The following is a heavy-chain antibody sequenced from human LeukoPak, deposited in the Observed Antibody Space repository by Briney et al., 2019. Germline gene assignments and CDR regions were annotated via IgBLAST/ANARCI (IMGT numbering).Heavy chain of an antibody. Sequence: SGPTLVNPTQTLTLTCTLSGFSLSTSGVGVGWIRQPPGKALEWLSLIYWDDDKRYSPSLQSRLTITKDASKNQVVLTMTNMYPVDTATYYCAHYGGTRSFDYWGQGTLVTVSS. CDR2: IYWDDDK. V-gene: IGHV2-5*02. CDR3: AHYGGTRSFDY. J-gene: IGHJ4*02. D-gene: IGHD2-15*01. CDR1: GFSLSTSGVG.